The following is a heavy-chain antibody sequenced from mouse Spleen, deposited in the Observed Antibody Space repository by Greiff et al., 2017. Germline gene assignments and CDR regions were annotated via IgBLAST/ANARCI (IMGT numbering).Heavy chain of an antibody. CDR1: GFTFSDYG. CDR2: ISSGSSTI. V-gene: IGHV5-17*01. D-gene: IGHD1-1*01. Sequence: EVKLMESGGGLVKPGGSLKLSCAASGFTFSDYGMHWVRQAPEKGLEWVAYISSGSSTIYYADTVKGRFTISRDNAKNTLFLQMTSLRSEDTAMYYCARWLNYYGSSPFAYWGQGTLVTVSA. J-gene: IGHJ3*01. CDR3: ARWLNYYGSSPFAY.